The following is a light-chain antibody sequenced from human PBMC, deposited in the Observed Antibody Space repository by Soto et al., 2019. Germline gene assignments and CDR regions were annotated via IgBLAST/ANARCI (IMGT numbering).Light chain of an antibody. V-gene: IGKV3-20*01. CDR2: GAS. CDR3: QQYGSSPWT. Sequence: EIVLTQSPGTLSLSPGERATLSCRASQSVSSSYLAWYQQKPGQAPRLLIYGASSRATGIPDRFSGSGSGTVFTLIISRLEPEDFAVYYCQQYGSSPWTFVQGTKVDIK. J-gene: IGKJ1*01. CDR1: QSVSSSY.